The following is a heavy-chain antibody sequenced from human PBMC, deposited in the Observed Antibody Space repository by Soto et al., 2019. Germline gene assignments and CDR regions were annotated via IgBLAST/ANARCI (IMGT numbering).Heavy chain of an antibody. V-gene: IGHV1-8*01. CDR1: GYTFTIYD. Sequence: GASVKVSCKASGYTFTIYDINWVRQATGQGLEGMGWMNPNSGNTGYAQKFQGRVTMTRNTSISTAYMELSSLRSEDTAVYYCARERSAAGTGWFDPWGQGTLVTVSS. D-gene: IGHD6-13*01. CDR3: ARERSAAGTGWFDP. J-gene: IGHJ5*02. CDR2: MNPNSGNT.